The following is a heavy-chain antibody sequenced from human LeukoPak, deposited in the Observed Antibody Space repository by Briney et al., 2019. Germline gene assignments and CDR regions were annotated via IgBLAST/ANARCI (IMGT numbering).Heavy chain of an antibody. CDR1: GGTFSSYA. CDR3: ATTYDSSGPSH. J-gene: IGHJ4*02. CDR2: IIPILGIA. D-gene: IGHD3-22*01. V-gene: IGHV1-69*04. Sequence: SVKVSCKASGGTFSSYAISWVRQAPGQGLEWMGRIIPILGIANYAQKFQGRVTITADKSTSTAYMELSSLRSEDTAVYYCATTYDSSGPSHWGQGTLVTVSS.